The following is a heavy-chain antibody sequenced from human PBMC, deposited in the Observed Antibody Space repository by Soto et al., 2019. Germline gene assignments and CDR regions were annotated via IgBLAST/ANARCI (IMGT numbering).Heavy chain of an antibody. D-gene: IGHD3-10*01. CDR2: FNPILSMS. J-gene: IGHJ4*02. V-gene: IGHV1-69*02. Sequence: QVQLVQSGSDVKKAGSSVKVSCKASGDTFNFYTINWVRQAPGLGLEWMGRFNPILSMSNYAQKFEGRVTITAGNSTSSAYMGLSGLRVEDTAMYYCVTCCGSGYRAFDFWRQGALVTVSS. CDR1: GDTFNFYT. CDR3: VTCCGSGYRAFDF.